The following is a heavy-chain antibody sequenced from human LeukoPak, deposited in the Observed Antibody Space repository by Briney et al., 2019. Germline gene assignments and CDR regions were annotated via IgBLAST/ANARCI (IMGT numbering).Heavy chain of an antibody. J-gene: IGHJ4*02. V-gene: IGHV1-18*04. D-gene: IGHD3-3*01. CDR1: GYTFTGYY. Sequence: GASVTVSCKASGYTFTGYYMHWVRQAPGQGLEWMGWISAYNGNTNYAQKLQGRVTMTTDTSTSTAYMELSRLGSDDTAVYYCARGPTLRFLEWLSIDYWGQGTLVTVSS. CDR2: ISAYNGNT. CDR3: ARGPTLRFLEWLSIDY.